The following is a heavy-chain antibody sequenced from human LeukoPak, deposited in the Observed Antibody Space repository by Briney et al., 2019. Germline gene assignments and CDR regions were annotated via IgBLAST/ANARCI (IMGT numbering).Heavy chain of an antibody. CDR1: GFTFSSYS. J-gene: IGHJ4*02. CDR3: AKTPRRDGYNYVDY. D-gene: IGHD5-24*01. Sequence: PGGSLRLSCAASGFTFSSYSMTWVRQAPGKGLELVSSISSSSSYIYYADSVKGRFTISRDNAKTSLYLQMNSLRAEDTAVYYCAKTPRRDGYNYVDYWGQGTLVTVSS. V-gene: IGHV3-21*01. CDR2: ISSSSSYI.